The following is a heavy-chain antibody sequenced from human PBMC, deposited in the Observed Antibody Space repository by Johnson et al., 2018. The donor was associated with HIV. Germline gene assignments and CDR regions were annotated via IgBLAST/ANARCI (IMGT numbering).Heavy chain of an antibody. D-gene: IGHD3-16*01. V-gene: IGHV3-30*03. J-gene: IGHJ3*02. Sequence: QVQLVESGGGVGQPGGSLRVSCSASGFTFSSYGMHWVRQAPAKGLEWVAFISYDGSDKYYADSVKGRLTISRDSSRNTLYLQMNSLRAEDTAVFYCARGALGDWVDAFDIWGQGTMVTVSS. CDR3: ARGALGDWVDAFDI. CDR1: GFTFSSYG. CDR2: ISYDGSDK.